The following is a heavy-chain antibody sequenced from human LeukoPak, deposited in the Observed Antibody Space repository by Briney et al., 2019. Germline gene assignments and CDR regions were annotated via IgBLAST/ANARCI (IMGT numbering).Heavy chain of an antibody. Sequence: PGGSLRLSCAASGFTVSSNYMSWVRQAPGKGLEWVSIIYSSGNTYYADSVKGRFTISRDTSKNTLYLQVNSLRAEDTAFYYCAREVGATRGLDPWGQGTLVTVSS. CDR1: GFTVSSNY. D-gene: IGHD1-26*01. V-gene: IGHV3-53*01. CDR3: AREVGATRGLDP. CDR2: IYSSGNT. J-gene: IGHJ5*02.